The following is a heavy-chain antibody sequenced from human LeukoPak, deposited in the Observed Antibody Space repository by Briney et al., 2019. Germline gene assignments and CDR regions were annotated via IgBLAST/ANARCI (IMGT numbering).Heavy chain of an antibody. J-gene: IGHJ4*02. CDR2: IYYSGST. Sequence: SETLSLTCTVSGGSISSYYWSWIRQPPGKGLEWIGYIYYSGSTNYNPSLKSRVTISVDTSKNQFSLKLSSVTAADTAVYYCARHSYGSGSEQDYWGQGTLVTVSS. D-gene: IGHD3-10*01. V-gene: IGHV4-59*01. CDR3: ARHSYGSGSEQDY. CDR1: GGSISSYY.